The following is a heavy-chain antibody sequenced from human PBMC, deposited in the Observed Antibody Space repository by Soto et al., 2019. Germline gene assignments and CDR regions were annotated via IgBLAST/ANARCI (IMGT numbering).Heavy chain of an antibody. CDR1: GDSITSYY. CDR2: IYYTGST. V-gene: IGHV4-59*08. Sequence: SETLSLTCTVSGDSITSYYWSWIRQPPGKGLEWLGYIYYTGSTTYNPSLKSRVTISVDTSKNQFSLKLSSVTAADTAVYYCARRYGYSFDYWGQGTLVTVSS. CDR3: ARRYGYSFDY. J-gene: IGHJ4*02. D-gene: IGHD1-1*01.